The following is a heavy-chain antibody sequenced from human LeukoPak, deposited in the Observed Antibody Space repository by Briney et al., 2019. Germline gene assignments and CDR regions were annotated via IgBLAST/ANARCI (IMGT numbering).Heavy chain of an antibody. V-gene: IGHV1-46*04. Sequence: ASVKVSCKASGYTFITYYMGWVRQAPGQGLEWMGIINPSGGSTNYAQKLQGRVTMTRGTSTSTVYMEMSSLRPQDTAVYYCARMDTDMGDDYFDFWGQGSLVTVSS. D-gene: IGHD5-18*01. J-gene: IGHJ4*02. CDR3: ARMDTDMGDDYFDF. CDR2: INPSGGST. CDR1: GYTFITYY.